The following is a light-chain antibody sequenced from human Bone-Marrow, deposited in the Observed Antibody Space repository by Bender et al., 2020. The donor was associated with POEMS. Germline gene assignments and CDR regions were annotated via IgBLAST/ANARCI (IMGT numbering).Light chain of an antibody. CDR2: DDS. CDR3: QAWDTTTAV. J-gene: IGLJ2*01. V-gene: IGLV3-21*02. Sequence: SSVLTQPPSVSVVPGQTASIICGGDNIGSESVYWYQQRPGQAPMLVVYDDSGRPSGIPERFSGSNSGNTATLTISRVEAGDEADYYCQAWDTTTAVFGGGTKLTVL. CDR1: NIGSES.